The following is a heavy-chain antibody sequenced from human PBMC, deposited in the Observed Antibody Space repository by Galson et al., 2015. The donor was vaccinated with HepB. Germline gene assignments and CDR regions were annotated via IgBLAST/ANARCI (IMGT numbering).Heavy chain of an antibody. V-gene: IGHV3-23*01. J-gene: IGHJ4*02. CDR3: AKTFTTRAFIVVVPAATGYYFDY. CDR1: GFTFSSYA. D-gene: IGHD2-2*01. Sequence: LRLSCAASGFTFSSYAMSWVRQAPGKGLEWVSAISGSGGSTYYADSVKGRFTISRDNSKNTLYLQMNSLRAEDTAVYYCAKTFTTRAFIVVVPAATGYYFDYWGQGTLVTVSS. CDR2: ISGSGGST.